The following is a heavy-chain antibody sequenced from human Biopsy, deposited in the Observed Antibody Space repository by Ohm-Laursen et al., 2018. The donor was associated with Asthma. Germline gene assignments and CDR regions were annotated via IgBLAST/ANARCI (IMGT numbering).Heavy chain of an antibody. V-gene: IGHV1-2*06. CDR3: ARAPQPQNYGSGNAQYGLDV. Sequence: GASVKVSCKASGYTFNAYYIHWVRQAPGQEFEWMGRINPNSGNTHYAHKFQGRVTMTRDTSISTVYMELTSLRSDDTAVYYSARAPQPQNYGSGNAQYGLDVWGQGTTVTVSS. D-gene: IGHD3-10*01. CDR2: INPNSGNT. CDR1: GYTFNAYY. J-gene: IGHJ6*02.